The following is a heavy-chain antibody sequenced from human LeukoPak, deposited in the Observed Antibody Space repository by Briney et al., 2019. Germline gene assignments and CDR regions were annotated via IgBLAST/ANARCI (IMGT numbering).Heavy chain of an antibody. J-gene: IGHJ4*02. CDR2: IHADSGRT. D-gene: IGHD6-19*01. CDR1: GFTFSSYA. CDR3: VKDRFTSGLYFFDY. V-gene: IGHV3-23*01. Sequence: GGSLRLSCATSGFTFSSYAMSWVRQAPGKGLEWVAGIHADSGRTYHADSVKGRFTIFRDNSKNTLYLQMNSLRAEDTAVYYCVKDRFTSGLYFFDYWGQGALVTVSS.